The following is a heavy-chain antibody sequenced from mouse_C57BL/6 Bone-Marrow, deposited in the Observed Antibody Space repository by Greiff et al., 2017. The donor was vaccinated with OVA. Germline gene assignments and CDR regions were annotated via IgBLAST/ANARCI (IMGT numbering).Heavy chain of an antibody. V-gene: IGHV5-6*01. D-gene: IGHD3-3*01. Sequence: EVQVVESGGDLVKPGGSLKLSCAASGFTFSSYGMSWVRQTPDKRLEWVATISSGGSYTYYPDSVKGRFTSSRDNAKNTLYRQMSSRKAEDTAMYYCARRAGLDFDYWGQGTTLTVSS. J-gene: IGHJ2*01. CDR2: ISSGGSYT. CDR3: ARRAGLDFDY. CDR1: GFTFSSYG.